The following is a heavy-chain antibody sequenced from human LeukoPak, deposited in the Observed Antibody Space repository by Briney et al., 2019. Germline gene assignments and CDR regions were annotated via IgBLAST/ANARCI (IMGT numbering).Heavy chain of an antibody. J-gene: IGHJ5*02. CDR1: GFTLSSYA. CDR3: AKTPRDGYGQFNWFDP. V-gene: IGHV3-23*01. CDR2: ISANGASGGSI. Sequence: GGSLRLSCAASGFTLSSYAMSWLRQAPGKGPEWVAGISANGASGGSIHYADSVKGRFTVSRDDSKNTLYLQMNSLRAEDTAVYSCAKTPRDGYGQFNWFDPWGQGTLVTVSS. D-gene: IGHD1-1*01.